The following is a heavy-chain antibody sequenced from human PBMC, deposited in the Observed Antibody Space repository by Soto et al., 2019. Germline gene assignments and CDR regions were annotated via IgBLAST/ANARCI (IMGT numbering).Heavy chain of an antibody. CDR3: ARDQWGQQLVDFDY. J-gene: IGHJ4*02. D-gene: IGHD6-13*01. CDR2: ISAYNGNT. Sequence: QVQLVQSGAEVKKPGASVKVSCKASGYTFTSYGISWVRQAPGQGLEWMGWISAYNGNTNSAQKLQGRVTVTTDTSTSTAYMDVRRLRSDETAVYYCARDQWGQQLVDFDYWGQGTLVTVSS. V-gene: IGHV1-18*01. CDR1: GYTFTSYG.